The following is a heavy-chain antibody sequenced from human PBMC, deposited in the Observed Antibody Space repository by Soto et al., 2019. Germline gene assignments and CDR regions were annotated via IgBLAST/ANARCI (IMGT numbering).Heavy chain of an antibody. J-gene: IGHJ4*02. Sequence: SVKVSGKASGGTFSSYAISWVRQAPGQGLEWMGGIIPIFGTANYAQKFQGRVTITADESTSTAYMELSSLRSEDTAVYYCARSQDIVVLPASMRGSTGALIDFWGQGTLVTVSA. D-gene: IGHD2-2*01. CDR2: IIPIFGTA. CDR3: ARSQDIVVLPASMRGSTGALIDF. CDR1: GGTFSSYA. V-gene: IGHV1-69*13.